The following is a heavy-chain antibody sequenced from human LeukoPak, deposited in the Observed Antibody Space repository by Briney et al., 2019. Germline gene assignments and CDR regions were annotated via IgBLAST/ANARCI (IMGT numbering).Heavy chain of an antibody. CDR2: ISGSGGST. D-gene: IGHD5-12*01. CDR1: GFTFSSYA. V-gene: IGHV3-23*01. CDR3: AKSPPRSGYDTYNWFDP. J-gene: IGHJ5*02. Sequence: GGSLRLSCAASGFTFSSYAMSWVRQAPGKGLEWVSAISGSGGSTYYADSVKGRFTISRDNSKNTLYLQMNSLRAEDTAVYYCAKSPPRSGYDTYNWFDPWGQGTLVTVSS.